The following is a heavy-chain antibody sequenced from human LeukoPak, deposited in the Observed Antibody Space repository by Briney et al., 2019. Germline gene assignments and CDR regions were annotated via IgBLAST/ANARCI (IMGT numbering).Heavy chain of an antibody. CDR2: ISSSSSYI. Sequence: GGSLRLSCAASGFTSSSYSMNWVRQAPGKGLEWVSSISSSSSYIYYADSVKGRFTISRDNAKNSLYLQMNSLRAEDTAVYYCARDLSIANYDSSGYYYVPDAFDIWGQGTMVTVSS. CDR3: ARDLSIANYDSSGYYYVPDAFDI. J-gene: IGHJ3*02. CDR1: GFTSSSYS. D-gene: IGHD3-22*01. V-gene: IGHV3-21*01.